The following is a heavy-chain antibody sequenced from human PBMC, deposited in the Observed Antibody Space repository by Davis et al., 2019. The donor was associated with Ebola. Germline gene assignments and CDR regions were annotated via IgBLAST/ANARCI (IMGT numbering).Heavy chain of an antibody. Sequence: PGGSLRLSCAASGFTFSSYGMHWVRQAPGKGLEWVSVIYRDGRTYHADTVKGRFTISRDDSKNTVYLQMNSLRDEDTAMYYCTRHVSGDFWYFDLWGRGTLVTVSS. CDR1: GFTFSSYG. D-gene: IGHD4-17*01. V-gene: IGHV3-66*04. J-gene: IGHJ2*01. CDR2: IYRDGRT. CDR3: TRHVSGDFWYFDL.